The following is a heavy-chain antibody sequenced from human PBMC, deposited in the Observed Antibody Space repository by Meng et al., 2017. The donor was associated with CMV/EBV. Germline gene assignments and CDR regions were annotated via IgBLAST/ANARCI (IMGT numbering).Heavy chain of an antibody. J-gene: IGHJ6*02. CDR3: ARSHCSSTSCYPTGNGMDV. D-gene: IGHD2-2*01. CDR2: INPNSGGT. CDR1: GYTFTGYY. Sequence: ASVKVFCKASGYTFTGYYMHWVRQAPGQGLEWMGWINPNSGGTNYAQKFQGRVTMTRDTSISTAYMELSRLRSDDTAVYYCARSHCSSTSCYPTGNGMDVWGQGTTVTVSS. V-gene: IGHV1-2*02.